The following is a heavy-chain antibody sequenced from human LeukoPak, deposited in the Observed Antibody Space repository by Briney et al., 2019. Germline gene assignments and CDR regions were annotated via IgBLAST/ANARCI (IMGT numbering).Heavy chain of an antibody. D-gene: IGHD1-26*01. Sequence: PGGSLRLSCAASGFTFSSYEMNWVRQAPGKGLEWVSSISSSSSYIYYADSVKGRFTISRDNAKNSLYLQMNSLRAEDTAVYYCAREIKREQPHFDYWGQGTLVTVPS. CDR1: GFTFSSYE. V-gene: IGHV3-21*01. CDR3: AREIKREQPHFDY. CDR2: ISSSSSYI. J-gene: IGHJ4*02.